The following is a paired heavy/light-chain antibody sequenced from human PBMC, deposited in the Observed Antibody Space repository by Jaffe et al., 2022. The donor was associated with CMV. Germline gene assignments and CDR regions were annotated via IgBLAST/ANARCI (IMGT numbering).Heavy chain of an antibody. CDR3: ARPFWNGYSFRFDY. D-gene: IGHD3-3*01. CDR1: GYTFTSYY. CDR2: INPNGGST. Sequence: QVQLVQSGAEVKKPGASVKVSCKASGYTFTSYYVHWVRQAPGQGLEWMGLINPNGGSTNFAQKFKGRITMTRDSSTSTVYMELSSLTSEDTAVYYCARPFWNGYSFRFDYWGQGTLVTVSS. V-gene: IGHV1-46*01. J-gene: IGHJ4*02.
Light chain of an antibody. CDR1: SSNIGTNT. CDR2: SNN. CDR3: AAWDDSLNGRLV. J-gene: IGLJ1*01. V-gene: IGLV1-44*01. Sequence: QSVLTQPPSTSGTPGQRVTISCSGTSSNIGTNTVNWYQQLPGTAPKLLIHSNNERPSGVPDRFSGSKSGTSASLAISGLQSEDEADYYCAAWDDSLNGRLVFGTGTKVTVL.